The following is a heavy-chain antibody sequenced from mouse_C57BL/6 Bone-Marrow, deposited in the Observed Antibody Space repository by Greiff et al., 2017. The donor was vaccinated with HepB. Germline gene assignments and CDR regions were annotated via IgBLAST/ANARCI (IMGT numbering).Heavy chain of an antibody. CDR3: AREEDYEGVGFAY. CDR1: GYTFTDHT. J-gene: IGHJ3*01. CDR2: IYPRDGST. D-gene: IGHD2-4*01. Sequence: VQLQESDAELVKPGASVKISCKVSGYTFTDHTIHWMKQRPEQGLEWIGYIYPRDGSTKYNEKFKGKATLTADKSSSTAYMQLNSLTSEDSAVYFCAREEDYEGVGFAYWGQGTLVTVSA. V-gene: IGHV1-78*01.